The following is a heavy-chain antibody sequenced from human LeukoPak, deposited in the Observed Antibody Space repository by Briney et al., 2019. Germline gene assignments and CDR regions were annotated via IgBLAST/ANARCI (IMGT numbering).Heavy chain of an antibody. CDR2: INPNSGGT. V-gene: IGHV1-2*02. Sequence: ASVKASCKASGYTFTGYYMHWVRQAPGQGLEWMGWINPNSGGTNYAQKFQGRVTMTRDTSISTAYMELSRLRSDDTAVYYCARSGITMVRGVRQNWFDPWGQGTLVTVSS. D-gene: IGHD3-10*01. CDR3: ARSGITMVRGVRQNWFDP. J-gene: IGHJ5*02. CDR1: GYTFTGYY.